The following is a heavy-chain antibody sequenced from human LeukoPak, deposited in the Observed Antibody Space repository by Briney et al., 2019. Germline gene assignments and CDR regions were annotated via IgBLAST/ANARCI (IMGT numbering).Heavy chain of an antibody. D-gene: IGHD2-15*01. J-gene: IGHJ4*02. V-gene: IGHV3-7*01. CDR3: ARDYCSGGSCYDFDY. Sequence: PGGSLRLPCAASGFTFSSYWMSWVRQAPGKGLEWVANIKQDGSEKYYVDSVKGRFTISRDNAQNSLRLQMNSLRAEDTAVYYCARDYCSGGSCYDFDYWGQGTLVTVSS. CDR2: IKQDGSEK. CDR1: GFTFSSYW.